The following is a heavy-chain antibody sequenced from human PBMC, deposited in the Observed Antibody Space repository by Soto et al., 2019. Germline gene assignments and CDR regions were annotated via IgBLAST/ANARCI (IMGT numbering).Heavy chain of an antibody. D-gene: IGHD2-2*01. V-gene: IGHV1-3*01. CDR3: ARSFCSSTNCYRPFDY. CDR1: GYTFTTYA. J-gene: IGHJ4*02. Sequence: ASVKVSCKSSGYTFTTYAMHWVRQAPGQRLEWMGWINAGNGVTKYSQKFQGRVTMTRDTSARTAYMELSSLRSEDAAVYYCARSFCSSTNCYRPFDYWGPGTLVTVSS. CDR2: INAGNGVT.